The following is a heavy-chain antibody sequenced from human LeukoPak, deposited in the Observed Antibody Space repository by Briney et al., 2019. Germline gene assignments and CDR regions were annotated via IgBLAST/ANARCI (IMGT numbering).Heavy chain of an antibody. Sequence: ASVKVSCKASGYTFTSYGISWVRQAPGQGLEWMGWISAYNGNTNYAQKLQGRVTMTTDTSTSTAYMELRSLRSDDTAVYYCARGEAAAGPRGYYYYYYMDVWGKGTTVTVSS. CDR2: ISAYNGNT. V-gene: IGHV1-18*01. CDR3: ARGEAAAGPRGYYYYYYMDV. CDR1: GYTFTSYG. D-gene: IGHD6-13*01. J-gene: IGHJ6*03.